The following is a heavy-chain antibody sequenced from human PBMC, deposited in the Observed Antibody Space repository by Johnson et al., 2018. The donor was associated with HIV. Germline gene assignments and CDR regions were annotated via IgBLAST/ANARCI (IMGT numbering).Heavy chain of an antibody. CDR1: GFTFSSYD. CDR3: AREVGNAGAFDI. Sequence: VQLVESGGGLIQPGGSLRLSCAASGFTFSSYDMHWVRQATGKGLEWVSAIGTAGDTYYPGSVKGRFTISRENAKNSLYLQMNSLRAEDTAVYYCAREVGNAGAFDIWGQGTMVTVSS. D-gene: IGHD1-26*01. CDR2: IGTAGDT. V-gene: IGHV3-13*01. J-gene: IGHJ3*02.